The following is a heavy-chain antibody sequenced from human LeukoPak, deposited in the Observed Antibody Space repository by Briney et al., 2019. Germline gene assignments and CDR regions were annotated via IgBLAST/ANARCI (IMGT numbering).Heavy chain of an antibody. J-gene: IGHJ4*02. V-gene: IGHV3-21*01. Sequence: GGSLRLSCAASGFTFSSYGMNWVRQAPGKGLEWVSSISSSSSYIYYADSVKGRFTISRDNAKNSLYLQMNSLRAEDTAVYYCAREDSSGWYATYWGQGTLVTVSS. CDR2: ISSSSSYI. D-gene: IGHD6-19*01. CDR1: GFTFSSYG. CDR3: AREDSSGWYATY.